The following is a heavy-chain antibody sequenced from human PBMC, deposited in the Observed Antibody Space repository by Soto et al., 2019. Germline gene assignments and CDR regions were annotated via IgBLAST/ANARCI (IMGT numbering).Heavy chain of an antibody. D-gene: IGHD1-26*01. J-gene: IGHJ4*02. CDR1: GGSISSGGYY. Sequence: QLQLQESGPGLVKPSQTLSLTCTVSGGSISSGGYYWSWIRQHPGKSLEWIGYIYYSGSTYYYPSLKSRVTISVNTSKNQFSLKSGSVTAADTPVCYCAGEAGIVGCTEADYGGQGTLAQVSS. CDR3: AGEAGIVGCTEADY. CDR2: IYYSGST. V-gene: IGHV4-31*03.